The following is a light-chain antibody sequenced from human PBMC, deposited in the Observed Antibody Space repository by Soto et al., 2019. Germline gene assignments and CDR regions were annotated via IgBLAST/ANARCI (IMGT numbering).Light chain of an antibody. CDR2: GAS. Sequence: EIVITQSPDTLSVSPGERATLSCRASQSVSSNLAWYQQKPGQALRLLIYGASTRATGIPARFSGSGSGTECTLPVSRLQSEDFEVYYGQQYNNWPRTFGQGTKVDIK. J-gene: IGKJ1*01. CDR3: QQYNNWPRT. V-gene: IGKV3-15*01. CDR1: QSVSSN.